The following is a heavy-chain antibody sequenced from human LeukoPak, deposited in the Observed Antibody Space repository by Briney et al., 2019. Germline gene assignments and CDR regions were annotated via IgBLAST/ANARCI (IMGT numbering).Heavy chain of an antibody. CDR3: ARGGELLNY. Sequence: PSETLSLTCTVSGGSISSSSYYWGWIRQPAGKGLEWIGRIYTSGSTSYSPSLKSRVTISLDTSKNQFSLRLSSVTAADTAVYYCARGGELLNYLGQGTLVTVSS. D-gene: IGHD1-7*01. V-gene: IGHV4-61*02. CDR2: IYTSGST. J-gene: IGHJ4*02. CDR1: GGSISSSSYY.